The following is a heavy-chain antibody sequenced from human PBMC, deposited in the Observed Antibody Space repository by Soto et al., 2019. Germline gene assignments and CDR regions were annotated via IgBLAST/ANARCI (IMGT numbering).Heavy chain of an antibody. D-gene: IGHD2-21*01. CDR2: IWWNDDK. CDR3: AHTDSHGGQFYYMDV. Sequence: QITLKESGPTLVKPTQTLTLTCTFSGFSLSTDGVGVGWIRQPPGKALEWLALIWWNDDKRYNPSLGSRPTITKDPSKNQVVLTMANVGPVDTGTYYCAHTDSHGGQFYYMDVWGKGTTVTVSS. CDR1: GFSLSTDGVG. V-gene: IGHV2-5*01. J-gene: IGHJ6*03.